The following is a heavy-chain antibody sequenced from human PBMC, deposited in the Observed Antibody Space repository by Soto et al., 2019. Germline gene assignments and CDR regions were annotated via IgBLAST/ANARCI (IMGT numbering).Heavy chain of an antibody. CDR3: ARYKDDSSGFFH. CDR2: INHSGST. V-gene: IGHV4-34*01. Sequence: SATLSLTCAVSGGSFSGYYWSWIRQPPGKGLEWIGEINHSGSTNYNPSLKSRVTISVDTSKNQFSLKLSSVTAADTAVYYCARYKDDSSGFFHWGQGTLVTVSS. D-gene: IGHD3-22*01. J-gene: IGHJ4*02. CDR1: GGSFSGYY.